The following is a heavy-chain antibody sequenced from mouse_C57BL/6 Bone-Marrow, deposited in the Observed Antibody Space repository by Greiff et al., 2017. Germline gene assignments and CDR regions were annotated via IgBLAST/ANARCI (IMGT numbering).Heavy chain of an antibody. CDR3: ARDADGYDGYFDY. CDR1: GFTFSDFY. V-gene: IGHV7-1*01. J-gene: IGHJ2*01. CDR2: SRNKANDYTT. Sequence: EVKVVESGGGLVQSGRSLRLSCATSGFTFSDFYMEWVRQAPGKGLEWIAASRNKANDYTTEYSASVKGRFIVSRDTSQSILYLQMNALRAEDTAIYYCARDADGYDGYFDYWGQGTTLTVSS. D-gene: IGHD2-2*01.